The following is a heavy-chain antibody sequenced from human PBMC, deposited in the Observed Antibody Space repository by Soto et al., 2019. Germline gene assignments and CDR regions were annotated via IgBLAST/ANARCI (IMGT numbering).Heavy chain of an antibody. CDR1: GFTFSSYA. D-gene: IGHD3-22*01. J-gene: IGHJ5*02. CDR3: ARAVRSDYYDSSGYYYYWFDP. CDR2: ISYDGSNK. Sequence: GSLRLSCAASGFTFSSYAMHWVRQAPGKGLEWVAVISYDGSNKYYADSVKGRFTITRDNSKNTLYLQMNSLRAEDTAVYYCARAVRSDYYDSSGYYYYWFDPWGQGTLVTVSS. V-gene: IGHV3-30-3*01.